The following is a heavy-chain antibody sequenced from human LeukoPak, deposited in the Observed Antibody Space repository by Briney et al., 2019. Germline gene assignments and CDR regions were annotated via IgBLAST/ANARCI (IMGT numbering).Heavy chain of an antibody. Sequence: GESLQISCKGSGYSFISYCIGWVRQMPGKGLEWMGIIYPGDSDTRYSPSFQGQVTISADKSISTAYLQWSSLKASDTAMYYCARVTTVVTPNFFFYRGQGTLVTVSS. D-gene: IGHD4-23*01. CDR3: ARVTTVVTPNFFFY. V-gene: IGHV5-51*01. CDR2: IYPGDSDT. CDR1: GYSFISYC. J-gene: IGHJ4*02.